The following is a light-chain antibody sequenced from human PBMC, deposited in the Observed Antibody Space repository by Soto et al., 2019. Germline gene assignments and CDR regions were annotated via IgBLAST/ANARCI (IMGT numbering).Light chain of an antibody. CDR2: DAS. CDR1: QSVSSY. J-gene: IGKJ4*01. CDR3: QQRSNWPLT. V-gene: IGKV3-11*01. Sequence: EIVLTQSPATLSLSPGERATLSCRASQSVSSYLAWYQQKPGQAPRLLIYDASNRATGIPARFSGSGSGTDFTLTSSRLEPEDFAVYYCQQRSNWPLTFGGGTKGEIK.